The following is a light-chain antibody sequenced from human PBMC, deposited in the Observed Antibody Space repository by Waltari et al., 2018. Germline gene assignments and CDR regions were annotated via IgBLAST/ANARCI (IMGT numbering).Light chain of an antibody. V-gene: IGKV1-39*01. J-gene: IGKJ1*01. CDR1: QRISSY. CDR3: QQTYSNFRT. CDR2: AAF. Sequence: DIQMTQSPSSLSASVGDSVTIACRASQRISSYLNWYQQKPGQAPKLLIYAAFSLESGVPSRFSGSGFGTDFTLTINSLQPEDFAVYYCQQTYSNFRTFGQGTKVDVK.